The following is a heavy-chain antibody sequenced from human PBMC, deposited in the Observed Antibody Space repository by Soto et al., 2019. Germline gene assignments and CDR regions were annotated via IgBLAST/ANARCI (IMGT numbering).Heavy chain of an antibody. D-gene: IGHD1-26*01. Sequence: GGALRLSCAASGFNFSHYGMHWLRPAPGKGLEWVAVLSYDGSVRASADSVKGRFSISRDDSKNTLYLQMDSLRAEDTAVYYCAKSRLGGTYYYYYGMDVWGQGTTVTVSS. CDR2: LSYDGSVR. CDR1: GFNFSHYG. CDR3: AKSRLGGTYYYYYGMDV. J-gene: IGHJ6*02. V-gene: IGHV3-30*18.